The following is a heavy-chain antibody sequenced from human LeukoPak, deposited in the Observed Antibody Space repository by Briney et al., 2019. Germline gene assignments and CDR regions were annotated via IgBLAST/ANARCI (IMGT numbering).Heavy chain of an antibody. V-gene: IGHV3-74*01. J-gene: IGHJ4*01. CDR2: INPDGTTT. D-gene: IGHD3-3*01. Sequence: PGGSLRLSCAASGFTFSTYWMHWVRQAPGKGLVWVSRINPDGTTTSYADSVKGRFTISRDNAKDTVYLQMNSLRAEDTAVYYCARNHGLRFLEWLPQIYFD. CDR3: ARNHGLRFLEWLPQIYFD. CDR1: GFTFSTYW.